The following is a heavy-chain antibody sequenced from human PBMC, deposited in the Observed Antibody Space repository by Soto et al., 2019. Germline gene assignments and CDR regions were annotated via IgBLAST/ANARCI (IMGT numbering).Heavy chain of an antibody. Sequence: QVQLVESGGGVVQPGRSLRLSCAASGFTFSSYGMHWVRQAPGKGLEWVAVIWYDGSNKYYADSVKGRFTISRDNSKNTLYLQMNSLRAEDPAVYYCARGPSTGTSGFDYWGQGTLVTVSS. D-gene: IGHD1-1*01. CDR2: IWYDGSNK. J-gene: IGHJ4*02. V-gene: IGHV3-33*01. CDR1: GFTFSSYG. CDR3: ARGPSTGTSGFDY.